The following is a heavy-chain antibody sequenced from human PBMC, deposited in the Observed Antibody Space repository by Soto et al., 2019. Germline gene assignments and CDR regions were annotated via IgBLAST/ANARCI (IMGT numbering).Heavy chain of an antibody. V-gene: IGHV3-23*01. J-gene: IGHJ5*02. CDR3: ARGSSRDGYT. CDR2: LSPSGETT. D-gene: IGHD5-12*01. Sequence: GAALRLSCAASGFTFSSYVMTWLRQAPGKGLDWVSSLSPSGETTNYAESVRGRFTISRDNSKNTVYLQMNSLRVEDTALYSCARGSSRDGYTWGQGTLVTVSS. CDR1: GFTFSSYV.